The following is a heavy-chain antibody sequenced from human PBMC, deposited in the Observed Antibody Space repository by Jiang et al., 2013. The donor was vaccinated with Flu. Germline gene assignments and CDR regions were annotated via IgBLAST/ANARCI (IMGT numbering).Heavy chain of an antibody. V-gene: IGHV4-59*01. J-gene: IGHJ6*02. CDR1: GGSISSYY. Sequence: YGPGLVKPSETLSLTCTVSGGSISSYYWSWIRQPPGKGLEWIGYIHYSGSTNYNPSLKSRVTISVDTSKNQFSLKLSSVTAADTAVYYCARDPAFYGSGGMDVWGQGTTVTVSS. D-gene: IGHD3-10*01. CDR3: ARDPAFYGSGGMDV. CDR2: IHYSGST.